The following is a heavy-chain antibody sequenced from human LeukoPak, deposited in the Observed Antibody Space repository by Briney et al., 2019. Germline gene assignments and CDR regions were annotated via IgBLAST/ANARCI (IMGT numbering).Heavy chain of an antibody. CDR2: IYYSGST. CDR3: ARGVDIVATPFDY. V-gene: IGHV4-59*01. Sequence: SETLSLTCTVSGGSISSYYWSWIRQPPGKGLEWIGYIYYSGSTNYNPSLKSRVTISVDTSKNQFSLKLSSVTAADTAVYYCARGVDIVATPFDYWGQGTLVTVSS. D-gene: IGHD5-12*01. J-gene: IGHJ4*02. CDR1: GGSISSYY.